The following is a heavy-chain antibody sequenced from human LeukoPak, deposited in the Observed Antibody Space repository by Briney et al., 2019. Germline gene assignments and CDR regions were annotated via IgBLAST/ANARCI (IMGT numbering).Heavy chain of an antibody. D-gene: IGHD1-14*01. CDR3: VRDRTTYPATFSDY. J-gene: IGHJ4*02. CDR2: IYSSGTT. Sequence: SETLSLTCTVSGGSVGTGTYYWGWIRQPAEKGLEWIGRIYSSGTTSYNPSLESRATISMDTSKNQFSLRLDSVTAADTAVYFCVRDRTTYPATFSDYWGQGAMVTVSS. V-gene: IGHV4-61*02. CDR1: GGSVGTGTYY.